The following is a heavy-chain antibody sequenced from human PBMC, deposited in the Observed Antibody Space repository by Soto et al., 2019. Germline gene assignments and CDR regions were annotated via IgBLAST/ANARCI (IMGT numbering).Heavy chain of an antibody. CDR3: AREEGHGGNFDAFDM. J-gene: IGHJ3*02. Sequence: ASVKVSCKASGYTFTGYYIHWVRQAPVQGLEWMGWINPNTGGTNYAQKFQGRVTMTRDTSITTAYMELSRLRSDDTAVFYCAREEGHGGNFDAFDMWGQGTMVTVSS. D-gene: IGHD2-21*02. V-gene: IGHV1-2*02. CDR1: GYTFTGYY. CDR2: INPNTGGT.